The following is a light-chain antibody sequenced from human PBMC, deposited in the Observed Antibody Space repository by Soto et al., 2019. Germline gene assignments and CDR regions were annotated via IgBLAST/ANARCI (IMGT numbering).Light chain of an antibody. Sequence: DIQLTQSPSTLSASIGDRVAITCRASQSISSWLAWYQQKPGKAPKLLIYDASRLQSGVPSRFSGSGSGTDFTLTISSLQPADFATYFCQQSYSTPFTFGPGTKVDIK. CDR1: QSISSW. V-gene: IGKV1-39*01. J-gene: IGKJ3*01. CDR2: DAS. CDR3: QQSYSTPFT.